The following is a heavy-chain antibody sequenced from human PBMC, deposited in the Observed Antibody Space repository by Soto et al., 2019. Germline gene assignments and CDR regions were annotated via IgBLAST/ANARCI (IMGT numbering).Heavy chain of an antibody. CDR2: IYYSGST. V-gene: IGHV4-59*01. CDR3: ARGPAAIFIY. Sequence: QVQLQESGPGLVKPSETLSLTCTVSGGSISSYYWSWIRQPPGKGLEWIGYIYYSGSTNYNPSLKSRVTISVDTSKNQFSLKLSSVTAADTAVYYCARGPAAIFIYWGQGTLVTVSS. CDR1: GGSISSYY. J-gene: IGHJ4*02. D-gene: IGHD2-2*01.